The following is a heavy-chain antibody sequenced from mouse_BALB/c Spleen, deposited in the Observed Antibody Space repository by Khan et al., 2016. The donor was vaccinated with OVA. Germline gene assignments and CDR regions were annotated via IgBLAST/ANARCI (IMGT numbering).Heavy chain of an antibody. D-gene: IGHD1-1*01. CDR3: AIYAENWYFDV. V-gene: IGHV3-2*02. J-gene: IGHJ1*01. CDR2: ISYSGST. Sequence: EVQLQESGPGLVKPSQSLSLTCTVTGYSITSDYAWNWIRQFPGNKLEWMGYISYSGSTSYNPSPKSRISITRDTSKNQFFLQLNSVTTEDTATYYCAIYAENWYFDVWGAGTTVTVSS. CDR1: GYSITSDYA.